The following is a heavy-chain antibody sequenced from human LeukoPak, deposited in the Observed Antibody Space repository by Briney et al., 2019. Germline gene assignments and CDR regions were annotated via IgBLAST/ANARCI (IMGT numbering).Heavy chain of an antibody. D-gene: IGHD4-23*01. V-gene: IGHV4-30-4*01. Sequence: SETLSLTCTVSGGSISSGDYYWSWIRQPPGKGLEWIGYIYYSGSTYYNPSLKSRVTISVDTSKNQFSLKLSSVTAADTAVYYCARGRTTTVVTPEARYFDLWGRGTLVTVSS. CDR2: IYYSGST. CDR3: ARGRTTTVVTPEARYFDL. J-gene: IGHJ2*01. CDR1: GGSISSGDYY.